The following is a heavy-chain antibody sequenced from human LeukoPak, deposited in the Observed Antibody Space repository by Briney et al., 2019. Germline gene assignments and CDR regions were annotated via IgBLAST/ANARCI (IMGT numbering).Heavy chain of an antibody. CDR3: AKGSNYYDSSGYGD. J-gene: IGHJ4*02. Sequence: GGSLRLSWAASGFTFSSYAMSWVRQAPGKGLEWVSAISGSGGSTYYADSVKGRFTISRDNSKNTLYLQMNSLRAEDTAVYYCAKGSNYYDSSGYGDWGQGTLVTVSS. D-gene: IGHD3-22*01. V-gene: IGHV3-23*01. CDR2: ISGSGGST. CDR1: GFTFSSYA.